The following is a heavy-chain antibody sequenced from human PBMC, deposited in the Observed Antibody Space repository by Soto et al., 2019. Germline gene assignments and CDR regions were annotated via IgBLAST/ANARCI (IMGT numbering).Heavy chain of an antibody. CDR1: GYTFSSHA. Sequence: QVQVVQSGAEVKEPGASVKVSCKASGYTFSSHAIHWVRQAPGQRLEWMGRINVGSGNTRYSKKFQFRVAMTGDPSASTAYMELSSLTSEDTGVYYCARAASIAAAGIFFQHWGQGTPVSVSS. D-gene: IGHD3-3*02. V-gene: IGHV1-3*01. CDR3: ARAASIAAAGIFFQH. J-gene: IGHJ1*01. CDR2: INVGSGNT.